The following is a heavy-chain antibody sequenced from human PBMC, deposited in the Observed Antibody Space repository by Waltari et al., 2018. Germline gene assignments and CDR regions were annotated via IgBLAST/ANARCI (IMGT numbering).Heavy chain of an antibody. J-gene: IGHJ6*02. CDR3: ASGGNSEQFYYYYGMDV. CDR2: IIPIFGTA. CDR1: GGTFSSYA. Sequence: QVQLVQSGAEVKKPGSSVKVSCKASGGTFSSYAISWVRQAPGQGLEWMGGIIPIFGTANYAQKFQGRVTITADESTSTAYMELSSLRSKDTAVYYCASGGNSEQFYYYYGMDVWGQGTTVTVSS. V-gene: IGHV1-69*13. D-gene: IGHD2-21*02.